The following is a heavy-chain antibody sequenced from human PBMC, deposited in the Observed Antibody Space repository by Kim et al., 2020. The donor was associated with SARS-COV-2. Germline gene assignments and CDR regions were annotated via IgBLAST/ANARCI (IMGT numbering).Heavy chain of an antibody. CDR1: GFTFSSYG. CDR2: ISYDGSNK. CDR3: ASHGSGSYPHAYYYYGMDV. D-gene: IGHD3-10*01. J-gene: IGHJ6*02. V-gene: IGHV3-33*05. Sequence: GGSLRLSCAASGFTFSSYGMHWVRQAPGKGLEWVAVISYDGSNKYYADSVKGRFTISRDNSKNTLYLQMNSLRAEDTAVYYCASHGSGSYPHAYYYYGMDVWGQGTTVTFSS.